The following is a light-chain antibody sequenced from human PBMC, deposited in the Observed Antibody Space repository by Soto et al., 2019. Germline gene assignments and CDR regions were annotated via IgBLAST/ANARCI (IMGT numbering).Light chain of an antibody. CDR3: SSYAGSNKRRV. Sequence: QSVLTQPPSASGSPGQSVTISCTGTSSDVGGYNYVSWYQQHPGKAPKLMIYEVSKRPSGVPDRFSGSKSGNTASLTVSGLQAEDEADYYCSSYAGSNKRRVFGGGTQLTVL. CDR2: EVS. V-gene: IGLV2-8*01. J-gene: IGLJ3*02. CDR1: SSDVGGYNY.